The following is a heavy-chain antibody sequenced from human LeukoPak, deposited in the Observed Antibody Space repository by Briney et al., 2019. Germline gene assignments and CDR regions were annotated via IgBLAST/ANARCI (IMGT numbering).Heavy chain of an antibody. CDR1: GGTFSSYA. CDR3: ARDRYCSSTSCYGDNWFDP. D-gene: IGHD2-2*01. V-gene: IGHV1-69*13. J-gene: IGHJ5*02. Sequence: SVKVSCKASGGTFSSYAISWVRQAPGQGLEWMGGIVPIFGTANYAQKFQGRVTITADESTSTAYMELSSLRSEDTAVYYCARDRYCSSTSCYGDNWFDPWGQGTLVTVSS. CDR2: IVPIFGTA.